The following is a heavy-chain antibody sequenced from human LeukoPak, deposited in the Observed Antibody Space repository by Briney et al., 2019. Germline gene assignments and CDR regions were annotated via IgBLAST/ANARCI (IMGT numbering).Heavy chain of an antibody. CDR3: ASTYDYGDYVDY. J-gene: IGHJ4*02. CDR1: GFPFSSYA. CDR2: ISYDGSNK. V-gene: IGHV3-30-3*01. D-gene: IGHD4-17*01. Sequence: GRSLRLSCAASGFPFSSYAMHWVRQAPGKGLEWVAVISYDGSNKYYADSVKGRFTISRDNSKNTLYLQVNSLRAEDTAVYYCASTYDYGDYVDYWGQGTLVTVSS.